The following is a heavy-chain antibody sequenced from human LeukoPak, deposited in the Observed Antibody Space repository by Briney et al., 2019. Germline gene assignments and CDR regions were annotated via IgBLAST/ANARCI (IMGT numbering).Heavy chain of an antibody. CDR1: GGTFSSYA. Sequence: ASVKLSCKASGGTFSSYAISWVRQAPGQGLEWMGGIIPIFGTANYAQKFQGRVTITADKSTSTAYMELSSLRSEDTAVYYCARGAAAGEVDYWGQGTLVTVSS. CDR2: IIPIFGTA. D-gene: IGHD6-13*01. V-gene: IGHV1-69*06. J-gene: IGHJ4*02. CDR3: ARGAAAGEVDY.